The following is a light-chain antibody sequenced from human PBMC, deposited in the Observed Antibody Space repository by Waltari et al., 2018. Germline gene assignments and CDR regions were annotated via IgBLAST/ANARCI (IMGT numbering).Light chain of an antibody. Sequence: DIQMTQSPLSLSASVGDSVTITCRASQSISRHLNWYQQKPGKAPKLLIYAASSLQSGVPSRFSGFGSGTDFTLTVSSLQPEDFATYYCQQSYTSPRTFGQGTKVEIK. J-gene: IGKJ1*01. V-gene: IGKV1-39*01. CDR2: AAS. CDR3: QQSYTSPRT. CDR1: QSISRH.